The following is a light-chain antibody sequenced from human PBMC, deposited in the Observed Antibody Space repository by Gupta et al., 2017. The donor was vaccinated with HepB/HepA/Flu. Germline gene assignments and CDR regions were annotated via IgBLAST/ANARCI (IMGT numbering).Light chain of an antibody. V-gene: IGLV3-1*01. Sequence: SYDLTQPPSMSVSPGQTASITCSGDKLGDKYTSWYQQRPGQSPVLVIYQDYERPSGIPERFSGSNSGNTATLTISGTEAMDEADYYCQAWASTAVVFGGGTKLTVL. J-gene: IGLJ2*01. CDR2: QDY. CDR3: QAWASTAVV. CDR1: KLGDKY.